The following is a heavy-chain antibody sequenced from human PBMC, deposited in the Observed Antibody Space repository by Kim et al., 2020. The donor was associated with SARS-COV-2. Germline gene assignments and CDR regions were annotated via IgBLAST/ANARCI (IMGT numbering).Heavy chain of an antibody. CDR3: ARDVSGVGPTEHYFDY. J-gene: IGHJ4*02. CDR1: GGSISSGGYY. CDR2: IYYSGST. Sequence: SETLSLTCTVSGGSISSGGYYWSWIRQHPGKGLEWIGYIYYSGSTYYNPSLKSRVTISADTSQNQFSLKLSSVTAADTAVYYCARDVSGVGPTEHYFDYWGQGTLVTVSS. D-gene: IGHD1-26*01. V-gene: IGHV4-31*03.